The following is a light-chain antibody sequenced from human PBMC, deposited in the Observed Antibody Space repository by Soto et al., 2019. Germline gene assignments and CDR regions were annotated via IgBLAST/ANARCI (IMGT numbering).Light chain of an antibody. Sequence: DIVMTQSPDSLAVSLGERATINCKSSQSLLKSPYNKNFLCWYQQKPGQSPKLLISWASTRESGVPDRFSGSESGTDFTLTISSLQAEDVAVYYCQQYYDSWTFGQGTKVDIK. CDR2: WAS. CDR3: QQYYDSWT. J-gene: IGKJ1*01. V-gene: IGKV4-1*01. CDR1: QSLLKSPYNKNF.